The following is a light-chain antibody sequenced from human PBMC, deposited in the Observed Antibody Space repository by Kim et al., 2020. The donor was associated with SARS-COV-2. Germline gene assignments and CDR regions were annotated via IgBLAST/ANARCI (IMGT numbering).Light chain of an antibody. Sequence: DIQMTQSPSSLAASVGDRVTIACRASQSINTYLNWYQQKPGKAPNLLIYAASTLQSGVPSRFSGSRSGTDFTLTINSMQPEDFATCYGQQSHSGLFLTYGVETKVDIK. J-gene: IGKJ4*01. CDR1: QSINTY. V-gene: IGKV1-39*01. CDR3: QQSHSGLFLT. CDR2: AAS.